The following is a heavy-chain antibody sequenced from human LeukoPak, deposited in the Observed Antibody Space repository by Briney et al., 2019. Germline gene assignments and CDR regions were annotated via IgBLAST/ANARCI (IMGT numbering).Heavy chain of an antibody. CDR3: QAGGNSECY. J-gene: IGHJ4*02. Sequence: GGSLRLSCAASGFTYSSYGMHWIRQAPGQGLEWVAFIRYDGSNKYYADSVKGRFTISRDNSKNTLYLQMNSRRAEDTAVYYCQAGGNSECYWGQGTLVTVSS. V-gene: IGHV3-30*02. D-gene: IGHD4-23*01. CDR1: GFTYSSYG. CDR2: IRYDGSNK.